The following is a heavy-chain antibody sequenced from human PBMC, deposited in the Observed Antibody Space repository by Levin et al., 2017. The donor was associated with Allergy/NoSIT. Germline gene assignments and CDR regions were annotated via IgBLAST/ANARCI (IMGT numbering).Heavy chain of an antibody. J-gene: IGHJ2*01. V-gene: IGHV1-2*02. CDR1: GYTFTVYY. D-gene: IGHD3-16*01. CDR2: ISPISGAT. Sequence: ASVKVSCKASGYTFTVYYMHWVRQAPGQGLEWMGWISPISGATSYAQKFQGRVTMTRDTSISTAYMELSRMRSDDTAVYYCARDPGNWGRDWYFDLWGRGTLVTVSS. CDR3: ARDPGNWGRDWYFDL.